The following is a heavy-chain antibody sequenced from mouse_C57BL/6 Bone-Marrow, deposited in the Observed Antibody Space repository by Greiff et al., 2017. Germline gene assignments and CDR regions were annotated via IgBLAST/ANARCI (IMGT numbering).Heavy chain of an antibody. CDR1: GFTFSDAW. CDR3: RSTTVVARGYAMDY. CDR2: IRNKANNHAT. Sequence: EVMLVESGGGLVQPGGSMKLSCAASGFTFSDAWMDWVRQSPEKGLEWVAEIRNKANNHATYYAESVKGRFTISRDDSKSSVYLQMNSLRAEDTGIYYCRSTTVVARGYAMDYWGQGTSVTVSS. D-gene: IGHD1-1*01. J-gene: IGHJ4*01. V-gene: IGHV6-6*01.